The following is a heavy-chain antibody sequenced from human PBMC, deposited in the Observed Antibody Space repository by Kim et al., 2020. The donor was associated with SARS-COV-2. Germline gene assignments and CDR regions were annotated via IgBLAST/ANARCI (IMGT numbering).Heavy chain of an antibody. D-gene: IGHD6-13*01. CDR1: GFTFSSYG. CDR3: ARDGGSSWSNYYYYGMDV. J-gene: IGHJ6*02. Sequence: GGSLRLSCAASGFTFSSYGMHWVRQAPGKGLEWVAVIWYDGSNKYYADSVKGRFTISRDNSKNTLYLQMNSLRAEDTAVYYCARDGGSSWSNYYYYGMDVWGQGTTVTVSS. CDR2: IWYDGSNK. V-gene: IGHV3-33*01.